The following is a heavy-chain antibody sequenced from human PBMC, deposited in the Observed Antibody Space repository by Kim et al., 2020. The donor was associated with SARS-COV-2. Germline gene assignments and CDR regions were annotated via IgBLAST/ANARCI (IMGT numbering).Heavy chain of an antibody. Sequence: GGSLRLSCAASGFTFSSYAMSWVRQAPGEGLEWVSGISVRGDNTYYADAVKGRFTISRDNSKNTLYLQMNSLRAEDTAVYYCAKRGELWLFDYWGQGTLVTVSS. CDR3: AKRGELWLFDY. CDR2: ISVRGDNT. D-gene: IGHD6-19*01. J-gene: IGHJ4*02. CDR1: GFTFSSYA. V-gene: IGHV3-23*01.